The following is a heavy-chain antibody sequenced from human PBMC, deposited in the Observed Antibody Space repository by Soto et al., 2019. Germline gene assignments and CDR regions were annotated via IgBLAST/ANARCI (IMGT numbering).Heavy chain of an antibody. CDR3: ARQRPTDGRWEFANYYGMDV. CDR1: GGSFSAYY. J-gene: IGHJ6*02. V-gene: IGHV4-34*12. Sequence: SETLSLTCAVYGGSFSAYYWSWVRQPPGKRLEWIGEIIHSESTKYNPSLKSRVTISVDTSKNQFSLKLSSVTAADTAVYYCARQRPTDGRWEFANYYGMDVWGQGTPVTVSS. D-gene: IGHD1-26*01. CDR2: IIHSEST.